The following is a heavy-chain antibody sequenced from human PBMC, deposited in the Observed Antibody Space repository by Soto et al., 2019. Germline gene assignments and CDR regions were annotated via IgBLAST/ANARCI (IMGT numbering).Heavy chain of an antibody. CDR3: ARVRVLGETNRTFDY. D-gene: IGHD1-26*01. Sequence: PSETLSLTCTVSGGSISNGDYYWSWIRQPPGKGLEWIGFIYYSGSTSYNPSLKSRLTMSVDMSKNQFSLKLSSVTAADAAVYYCARVRVLGETNRTFDYWGQGTLVTVSS. J-gene: IGHJ4*02. V-gene: IGHV4-30-4*01. CDR2: IYYSGST. CDR1: GGSISNGDYY.